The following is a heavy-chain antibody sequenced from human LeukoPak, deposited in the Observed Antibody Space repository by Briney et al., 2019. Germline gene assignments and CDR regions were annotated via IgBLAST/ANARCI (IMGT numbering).Heavy chain of an antibody. CDR2: ISSSSSYI. D-gene: IGHD1-1*01. Sequence: GGSLRLSCAASGFTFSSYSMNWVRQAPGKGLEWVSSISSSSSYIYYADSVKGRFTISRDNAKNSLYLQMNSLRAEDTAVYYCARVNELDRRSAVVWGQGTTVTVSS. V-gene: IGHV3-21*01. CDR1: GFTFSSYS. J-gene: IGHJ6*02. CDR3: ARVNELDRRSAVV.